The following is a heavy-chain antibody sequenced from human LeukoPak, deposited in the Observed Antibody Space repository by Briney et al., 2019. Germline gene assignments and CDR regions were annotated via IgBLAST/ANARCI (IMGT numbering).Heavy chain of an antibody. Sequence: GGSLRLSCAASGFTFSTSWMTWVRQAPGKELEWLGNINEDGTIKNYVDSVKGRFTTSRDNAKNSLFLLMLSLRADDTAVYYCARDSGYNAFDIWGLGTMVTVSS. CDR2: INEDGTIK. CDR3: ARDSGYNAFDI. D-gene: IGHD5-18*01. V-gene: IGHV3-7*01. CDR1: GFTFSTSW. J-gene: IGHJ3*02.